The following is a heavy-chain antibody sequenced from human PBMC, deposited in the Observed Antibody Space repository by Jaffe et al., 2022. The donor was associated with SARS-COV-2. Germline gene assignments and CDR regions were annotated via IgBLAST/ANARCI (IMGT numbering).Heavy chain of an antibody. CDR3: ARDLRYSGGY. J-gene: IGHJ4*02. CDR1: GYSISSGYQ. D-gene: IGHD5-18*01. V-gene: IGHV4-38-2*02. CDR2: IYHSGTT. Sequence: QVQLQESGPGLVKPSETLSLTCTVSGYSISSGYQWGWIRQPPGKGLEWIGSIYHSGTTFYNPSLKSRVTISVDTSKNQFSLNLSSVTAADTATYYCARDLRYSGGYWGQGTLVTVSS.